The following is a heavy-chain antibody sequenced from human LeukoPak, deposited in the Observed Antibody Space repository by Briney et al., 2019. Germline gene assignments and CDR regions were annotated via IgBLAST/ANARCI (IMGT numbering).Heavy chain of an antibody. V-gene: IGHV3-20*04. CDR2: INWNGGST. J-gene: IGHJ4*02. D-gene: IGHD3-10*01. CDR3: ASAGLTYGSGSYFVY. Sequence: GSLRLSCAASGFTFSSYAMSWVRQAPGKGLEWVSGINWNGGSTGYADSVKGRFTISRDNAKNSLYLQMNSLRAEDTALYYCASAGLTYGSGSYFVYWGQGTLVTVSS. CDR1: GFTFSSYA.